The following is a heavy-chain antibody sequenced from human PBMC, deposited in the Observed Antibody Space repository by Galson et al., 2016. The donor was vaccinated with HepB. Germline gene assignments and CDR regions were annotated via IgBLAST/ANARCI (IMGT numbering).Heavy chain of an antibody. V-gene: IGHV3-33*01. J-gene: IGHJ4*02. CDR1: RFTFGRYG. CDR3: ATENPGIAVAALDY. D-gene: IGHD6-19*01. CDR2: IWYDGSNK. Sequence: SLRLSCAASRFTFGRYGMHWVRQAPGKGLERVAGIWYDGSNKYYTDSVKGRFTISRDNSKNTLYLHMSGLRAEDTAVYYCATENPGIAVAALDYWGQGTLVTVSS.